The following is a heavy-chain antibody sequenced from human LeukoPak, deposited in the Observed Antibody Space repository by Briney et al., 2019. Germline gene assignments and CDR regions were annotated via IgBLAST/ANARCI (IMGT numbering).Heavy chain of an antibody. CDR1: GGSISSRTYY. CDR2: IYFSGST. V-gene: IGHV4-39*07. CDR3: ARDSCSSTSCRKKFDN. D-gene: IGHD2-2*01. J-gene: IGHJ4*02. Sequence: SETLSLTCTVSGGSISSRTYYWGWVRQPPGKGLEWIGSIYFSGSTYYNPSLKSRVTISVETSKVQFSLKLSSVTAADTAVYYCARDSCSSTSCRKKFDNWGQGTLVTVSS.